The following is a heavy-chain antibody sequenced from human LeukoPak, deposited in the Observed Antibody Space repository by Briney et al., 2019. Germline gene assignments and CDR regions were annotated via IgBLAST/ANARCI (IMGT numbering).Heavy chain of an antibody. CDR3: AKDPMEYSSSSVYFDY. CDR1: GFTFSSYA. V-gene: IGHV3-23*01. CDR2: ISGSGGST. D-gene: IGHD6-6*01. J-gene: IGHJ4*02. Sequence: GGSLRLSCAASGFTFSSYAMSWVRQAPGKGLEWVSAISGSGGSTYYADSVKGRFTISRDKSKNTLYLQMNSLRAEDTAVYYCAKDPMEYSSSSVYFDYWGQGTLVTVSS.